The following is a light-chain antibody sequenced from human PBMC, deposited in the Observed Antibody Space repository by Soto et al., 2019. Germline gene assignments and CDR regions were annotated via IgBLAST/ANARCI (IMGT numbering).Light chain of an antibody. J-gene: IGLJ2*01. V-gene: IGLV7-43*01. CDR3: LLYYGGAQVL. Sequence: QAVVTQEPSLTVSPGGTVTLTCASRAGAVTSAYYTNWLQQKPGQAPRALIYSTSEKHSWTPARFSGSLLGGKAALTLSAAQPEDEDDYYCLLYYGGAQVLFGGGTQLTVL. CDR2: STS. CDR1: AGAVTSAYY.